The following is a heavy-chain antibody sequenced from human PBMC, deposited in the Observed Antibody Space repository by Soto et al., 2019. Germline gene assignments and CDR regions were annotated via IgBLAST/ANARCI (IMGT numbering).Heavy chain of an antibody. CDR2: INPSGGGT. V-gene: IGHV1-46*01. D-gene: IGHD2-15*01. CDR1: GYSFISHH. J-gene: IGHJ6*02. CDR3: ARHSQFYCSGGSCSGSMDV. Sequence: QVQLVQSGAEVKKPGASVKVSCEASGYSFISHHMLWVRQAPGQGLEWMGIINPSGGGTRYAQKFQDRVTITRDTSTSTIYMQLTGLRSEDTAVYYCARHSQFYCSGGSCSGSMDVWGQGTTVTVSS.